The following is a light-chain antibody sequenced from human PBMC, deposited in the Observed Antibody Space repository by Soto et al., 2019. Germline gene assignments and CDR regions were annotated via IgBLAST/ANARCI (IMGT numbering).Light chain of an antibody. Sequence: EIVLTQSPGTLSLSPGERATLSCRASQSVCSSHLAWYQQKPGQAPRLLIYGASSRATGIPDRFSGSGSGTDFTLTISRLEPEDSAVYYCQQYGSSPWTFGQGTKVDNK. CDR2: GAS. V-gene: IGKV3-20*01. CDR3: QQYGSSPWT. CDR1: QSVCSSH. J-gene: IGKJ1*01.